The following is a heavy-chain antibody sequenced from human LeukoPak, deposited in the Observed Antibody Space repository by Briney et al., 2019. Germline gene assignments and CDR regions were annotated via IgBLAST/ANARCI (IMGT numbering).Heavy chain of an antibody. CDR1: GYTLTSYG. J-gene: IGHJ6*02. D-gene: IGHD3-22*01. V-gene: IGHV1-18*01. Sequence: GASVKVSCKASGYTLTSYGISWVRQAPGQGLEWMGWISAYNGNTTYAQKLQGKVTMTTDTSTSTAYMELRSLRSDDTAVYYCARDYYDSSGYYYYYYGMDVWGQGTTVTVSS. CDR3: ARDYYDSSGYYYYYYGMDV. CDR2: ISAYNGNT.